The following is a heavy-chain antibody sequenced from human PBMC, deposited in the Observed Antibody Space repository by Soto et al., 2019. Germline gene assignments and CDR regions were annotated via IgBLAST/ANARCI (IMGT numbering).Heavy chain of an antibody. CDR3: AKWRKDIVVVVAARSGMDV. J-gene: IGHJ6*02. CDR1: GFTFSSYA. V-gene: IGHV3-23*01. D-gene: IGHD2-15*01. CDR2: ISGSGGST. Sequence: EVQLLESGGGLVQPGGSLRLSCAASGFTFSSYAMSWVRQAPGKWLEWVSAISGSGGSTYYADSVKGRFTISRDNSKNTLYLQLNSLRAEDTAVYYCAKWRKDIVVVVAARSGMDVWGQGTTVTVSS.